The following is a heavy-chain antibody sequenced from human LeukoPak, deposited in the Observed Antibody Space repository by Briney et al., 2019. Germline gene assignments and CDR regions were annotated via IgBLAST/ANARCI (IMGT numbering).Heavy chain of an antibody. CDR3: ARGGDYYDSSGYRVGY. Sequence: GGSLRLSCAASGFTFSSYWMHWVRQAPGKGRVWVSRINSDGSRTSYADSVKGRFTISRDNVTNTLYLQMNSLRAEDTAVYYCARGGDYYDSSGYRVGYWGQGTLVTVSS. D-gene: IGHD3-22*01. CDR2: INSDGSRT. V-gene: IGHV3-74*01. CDR1: GFTFSSYW. J-gene: IGHJ4*02.